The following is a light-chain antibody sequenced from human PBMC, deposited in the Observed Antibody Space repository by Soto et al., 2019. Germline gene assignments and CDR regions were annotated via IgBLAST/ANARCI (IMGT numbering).Light chain of an antibody. Sequence: EIVLTQSPGTLSLSPGERATLSCRASQSVRSNYLAWYQQGPGQAPRLLIFAASSRATGIPDRFSGSESGTDFTLTISRLEPEDFAVYYCQQYSTSPWTFGQGTKVDIK. J-gene: IGKJ1*01. CDR2: AAS. V-gene: IGKV3-20*01. CDR3: QQYSTSPWT. CDR1: QSVRSNY.